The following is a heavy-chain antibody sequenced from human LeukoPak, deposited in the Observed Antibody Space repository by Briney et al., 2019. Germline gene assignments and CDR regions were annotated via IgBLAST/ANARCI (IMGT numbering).Heavy chain of an antibody. CDR2: INHSGST. CDR3: ARGRIVLMVWDYYYYGMDV. CDR1: GGSFSGYY. Sequence: SETLSLTCAVYGGSFSGYYWSWIRQPPGKGLEWIGEINHSGSTNYNPSLKSRVTISVDTSKNQFSLKLSSVTAADTAVYYRARGRIVLMVWDYYYYGMDVWGQGTTVTVSS. V-gene: IGHV4-34*01. J-gene: IGHJ6*02. D-gene: IGHD2-8*01.